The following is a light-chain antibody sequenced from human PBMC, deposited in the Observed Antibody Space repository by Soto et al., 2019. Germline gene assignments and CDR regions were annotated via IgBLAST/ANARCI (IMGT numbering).Light chain of an antibody. CDR1: QGITTY. J-gene: IGKJ2*01. V-gene: IGKV1-9*01. Sequence: IQLTQSPSALPASVGDRVTITCRAMQGITTYLAWYQQKPGKAPKLLIYAASALQSGVPSRFSGSGSGTDFTLTISSLQPEDFATYYCLQINSYPYNFGHGTTLEIQ. CDR3: LQINSYPYN. CDR2: AAS.